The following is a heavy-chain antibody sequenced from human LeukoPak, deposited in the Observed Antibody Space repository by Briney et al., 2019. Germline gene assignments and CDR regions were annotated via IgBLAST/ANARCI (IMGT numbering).Heavy chain of an antibody. CDR3: ARELYNWNGRRHAIDI. CDR1: GGSISRYY. CDR2: IYYSGST. J-gene: IGHJ3*02. Sequence: PSETLSLTCTVSGGSISRYYWSWVRQPPGEGLEYIGNIYYSGSTNYNPSLKSRVTVSLDTSRSQFSLKLTSVTAADTAVYYCARELYNWNGRRHAIDIWGQGTMVTVSS. V-gene: IGHV4-59*01. D-gene: IGHD1-20*01.